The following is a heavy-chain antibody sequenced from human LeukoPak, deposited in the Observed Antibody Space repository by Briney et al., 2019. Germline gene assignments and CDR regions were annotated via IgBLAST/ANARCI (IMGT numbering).Heavy chain of an antibody. Sequence: GSLRLSCAAAGFTFSGYYWSWIRQPPGKGLEWIGEINHSGSTNYNPSLKSRVTISVDTSKNQFSLKLSSVTAADTAVYYCARGSRWFDPWGQGTLVTVSS. CDR2: INHSGST. V-gene: IGHV4-34*01. J-gene: IGHJ5*02. CDR1: GFTFSGYY. CDR3: ARGSRWFDP.